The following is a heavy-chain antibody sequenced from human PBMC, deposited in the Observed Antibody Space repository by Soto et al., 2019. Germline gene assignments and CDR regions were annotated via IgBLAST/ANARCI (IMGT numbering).Heavy chain of an antibody. Sequence: ASVKVSCKASGYTFSGHYIHWVRQAPGQGLEWMGWINPSSSGTKYAQKFQGRVTMTRDTSISTAYMQLSRLGSDDTALYFCARGGQLHTMDVWGQGTTVTVSS. V-gene: IGHV1-2*02. CDR1: GYTFSGHY. D-gene: IGHD3-10*01. CDR2: INPSSSGT. J-gene: IGHJ6*02. CDR3: ARGGQLHTMDV.